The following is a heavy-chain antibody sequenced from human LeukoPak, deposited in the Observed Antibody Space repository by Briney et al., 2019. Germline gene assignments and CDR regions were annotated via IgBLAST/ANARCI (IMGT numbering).Heavy chain of an antibody. CDR1: GGSFSGYY. D-gene: IGHD1-26*01. CDR2: IYYSGST. V-gene: IGHV4-34*01. Sequence: SETLSLTCAVYGGSFSGYYWSWIRQPPGKGLEWIGSIYYSGSTYYNPSLKSRVTISVDTSKNQFSLKLSSVTAADTAVYYCARNVGATFFDYWGQGTLVTVSS. J-gene: IGHJ4*02. CDR3: ARNVGATFFDY.